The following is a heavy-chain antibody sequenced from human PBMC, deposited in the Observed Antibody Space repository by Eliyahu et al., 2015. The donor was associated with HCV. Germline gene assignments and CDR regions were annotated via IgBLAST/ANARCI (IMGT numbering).Heavy chain of an antibody. J-gene: IGHJ6*02. CDR2: IYTSGST. V-gene: IGHV4-4*07. Sequence: QVQLQESGPGLVKPSETLSLTCTVSGGSIXSYYWSWXRQPAGKGLEWIGRIYTSGSTXHNPSLKSRVTMSVDTSKNQFSLKLSSVTAADTAVYYCARDLGWCSSTSCQEWYYYYGMDVWGQGTTVTVSS. CDR3: ARDLGWCSSTSCQEWYYYYGMDV. CDR1: GGSIXSYY. D-gene: IGHD2-2*01.